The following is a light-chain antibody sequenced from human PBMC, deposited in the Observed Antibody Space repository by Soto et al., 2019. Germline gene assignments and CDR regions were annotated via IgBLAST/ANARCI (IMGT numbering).Light chain of an antibody. CDR1: KLGDKY. V-gene: IGLV3-1*01. J-gene: IGLJ2*01. CDR3: QAWDSSTVV. Sequence: SYELTQPPSVSVSPGQTASITCSGAKLGDKYACWYQQKPGQSPVLVIYQDSKRPSGIPERFSGSNSGNTATPTISGTQAMDEADYYCQAWDSSTVVFGGGTKLTVL. CDR2: QDS.